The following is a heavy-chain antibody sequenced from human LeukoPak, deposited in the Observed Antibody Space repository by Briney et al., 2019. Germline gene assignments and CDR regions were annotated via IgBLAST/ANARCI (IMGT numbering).Heavy chain of an antibody. V-gene: IGHV3-23*01. D-gene: IGHD6-19*01. J-gene: IGHJ4*02. CDR1: GFTFSSYA. CDR3: AKRLDSSGWSGALNY. CDR2: ISGSGGST. Sequence: GGSLRLSCAASGFTFSSYAMSWVRQAPGKGLEWVSAISGSGGSTYYADSVKGRFTISRDNSKNTLYLQMNSLRAEDTAVYYCAKRLDSSGWSGALNYWGQGTLVTVSS.